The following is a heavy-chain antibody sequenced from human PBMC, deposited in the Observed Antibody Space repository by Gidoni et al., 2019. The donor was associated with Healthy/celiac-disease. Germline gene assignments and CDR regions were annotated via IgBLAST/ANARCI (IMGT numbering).Heavy chain of an antibody. V-gene: IGHV3-53*01. CDR1: GFTVSSNY. Sequence: EVQLVESGGGLIQPGGSLRLSCAAPGFTVSSNYMSWVRQAPGKGLDWVSVIYSGGSTYYADSVKGRFTISRDNSKNTLYLQMNSLRAEDTAVYYCARDGRRYYYDSSGYYERYYGMDVWGQGTTVTVSS. CDR2: IYSGGST. D-gene: IGHD3-22*01. CDR3: ARDGRRYYYDSSGYYERYYGMDV. J-gene: IGHJ6*02.